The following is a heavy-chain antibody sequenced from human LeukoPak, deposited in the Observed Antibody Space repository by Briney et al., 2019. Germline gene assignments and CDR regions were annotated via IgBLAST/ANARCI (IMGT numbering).Heavy chain of an antibody. CDR3: ARKITMVRGPLIKGYFDL. J-gene: IGHJ2*01. CDR1: GFTFMNYV. D-gene: IGHD3-10*01. CDR2: IRLRGGLT. Sequence: GGSLRLSCSGSGFTFMNYVMAWVRQAPGKGLEWVSSIRLRGGLTHSADPVKGRFIISRDMNTLFLQMNNLRPEDTAMYYCARKITMVRGPLIKGYFDLWGRGTLVSVSS. V-gene: IGHV3-23*01.